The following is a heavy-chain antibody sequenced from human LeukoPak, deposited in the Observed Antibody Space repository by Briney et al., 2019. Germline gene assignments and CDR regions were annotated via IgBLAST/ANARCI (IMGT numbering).Heavy chain of an antibody. D-gene: IGHD2-2*01. V-gene: IGHV4-31*03. Sequence: SETLSLTCTVSGGSISSGGYYWSWIRQHPGKGLEWIGYIYYSGSTYYNPSLKSRVTISVDTSKNQFSLKLSSVTAADTAVYYCARRGVPAARGWFDPWGQGTLVTVSS. CDR1: GGSISSGGYY. J-gene: IGHJ5*02. CDR2: IYYSGST. CDR3: ARRGVPAARGWFDP.